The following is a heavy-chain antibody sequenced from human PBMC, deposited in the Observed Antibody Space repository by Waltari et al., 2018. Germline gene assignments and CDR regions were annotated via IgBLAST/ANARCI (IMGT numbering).Heavy chain of an antibody. J-gene: IGHJ4*02. CDR3: ASRRLIVVVPAAMVDY. CDR1: GGSISSSSYY. V-gene: IGHV4-39*07. D-gene: IGHD2-2*01. CDR2: IYYSGST. Sequence: QLQLQESGPGLVKPSETLSLTCTVSGGSISSSSYYWGRIRHPPGKGLEWIGSIYYSGSTYYNPSLKSRVTISVDTSKNQFSLKLSSVTAADTAVYYCASRRLIVVVPAAMVDYWGQGTLVTVSS.